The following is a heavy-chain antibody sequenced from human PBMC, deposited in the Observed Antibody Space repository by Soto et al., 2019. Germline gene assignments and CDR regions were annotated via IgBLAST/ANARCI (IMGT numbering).Heavy chain of an antibody. Sequence: QVQLVQSGAEVKKPGSSVKVSCKASGGTFSSYAISWVRQAPGQGLEWMGGIIPIFGTANYAQKFQGRVTSTADXXTXKXXRELSSLGSEDTAVYYCARGSVLMGYLNQRYGMAGWGQGTTVTVSS. D-gene: IGHD2-8*01. J-gene: IGHJ6*02. CDR3: ARGSVLMGYLNQRYGMAG. CDR1: GGTFSSYA. V-gene: IGHV1-69*12. CDR2: IIPIFGTA.